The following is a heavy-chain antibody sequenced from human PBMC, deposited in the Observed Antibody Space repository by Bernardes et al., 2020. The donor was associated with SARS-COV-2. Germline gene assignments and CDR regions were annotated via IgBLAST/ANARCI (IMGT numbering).Heavy chain of an antibody. CDR2: ISAYNGNT. CDR3: ARDLLYDYIWGSYRYEDY. CDR1: GYTFTSYG. V-gene: IGHV1-18*01. Sequence: ASVKVSCKASGYTFTSYGISWVRQAPGQGLEWMGWISAYNGNTNYAQKLQGRVTMTTDTSTSTAYMELRSLRSDDTAVYYCARDLLYDYIWGSYRYEDYWGQGTLVTVSS. J-gene: IGHJ4*02. D-gene: IGHD3-16*02.